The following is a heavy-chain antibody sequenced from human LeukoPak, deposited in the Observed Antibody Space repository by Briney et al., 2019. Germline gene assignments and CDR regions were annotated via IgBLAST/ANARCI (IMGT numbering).Heavy chain of an antibody. J-gene: IGHJ4*02. D-gene: IGHD5-24*01. CDR3: ARGDGYNFFDS. CDR1: GGSISSYF. Sequence: ETLSLTCTVSGGSISSYFWSWVRQAPGKGLEWVSVFYADGSTYYADSAKGRFTISRDNSKNTLYLQMNSLRAEDTAVYYCARGDGYNFFDSWGQGTLVTVSS. CDR2: FYADGST. V-gene: IGHV3-66*01.